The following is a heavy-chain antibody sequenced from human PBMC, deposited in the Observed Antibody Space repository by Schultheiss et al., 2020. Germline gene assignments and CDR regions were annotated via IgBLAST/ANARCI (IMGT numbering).Heavy chain of an antibody. D-gene: IGHD3-16*01. CDR2: IYTSGST. J-gene: IGHJ6*02. CDR3: ARAGELLGYYYGMDV. Sequence: SETLSLTCTVSGGSISSSSYYWSWIRQPAGKGLEWIGRIYTSGSTNYNPSLKSRVTISVDTSKNQFSLQLNSVTPEDTAVYYCARAGELLGYYYGMDVWGRGTTVTVSS. V-gene: IGHV4-61*02. CDR1: GGSISSSSYY.